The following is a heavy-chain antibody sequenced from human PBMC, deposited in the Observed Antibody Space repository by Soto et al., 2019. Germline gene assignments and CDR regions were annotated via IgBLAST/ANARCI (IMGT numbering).Heavy chain of an antibody. J-gene: IGHJ1*01. CDR3: ARGRGGDCYSFQY. CDR2: IHYSGST. Sequence: QVQLQESGPGLVKPSHILSLPCTVSGGSISSDDYYWSWIRQPPGRGLEWIGYIHYSGSTYYNPSLQSRVTISVGTSKTHFSLNLSSVTAADTAVYYCARGRGGDCYSFQYWGQGTLVTVSS. D-gene: IGHD2-21*02. CDR1: GGSISSDDYY. V-gene: IGHV4-30-4*01.